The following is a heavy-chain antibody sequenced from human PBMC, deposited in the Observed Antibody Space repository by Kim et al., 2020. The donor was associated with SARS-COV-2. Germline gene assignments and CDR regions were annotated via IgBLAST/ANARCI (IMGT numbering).Heavy chain of an antibody. V-gene: IGHV6-1*01. J-gene: IGHJ6*02. Sequence: SQTLSLTCAISGDSVSSNSAAWNWIRQSPSRGLEWLGRTYYRSKWYNDYAVSVKSRITINPDTSKNQFSLQLNSVTPEDTAVYYCAREYGSGSYRYYYYYGMDVWGQGTTVTVSS. D-gene: IGHD3-10*01. CDR1: GDSVSSNSAA. CDR2: TYYRSKWYN. CDR3: AREYGSGSYRYYYYYGMDV.